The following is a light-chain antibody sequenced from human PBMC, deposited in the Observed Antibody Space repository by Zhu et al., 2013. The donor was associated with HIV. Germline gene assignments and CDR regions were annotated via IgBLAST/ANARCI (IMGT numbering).Light chain of an antibody. V-gene: IGLV8-61*01. J-gene: IGLJ2*01. CDR2: STN. CDR1: SGSVSTSYQ. CDR3: AAWDDSLSGVV. Sequence: QTVVTQEPSFSVSPGGTVTLTCALSSGSVSTSYQPSWYQQTPGQAPRTLXYSTNTRSSGVPDRFSGSRSGTSASLFISGLRSEDEANYYCAAWDDSLSGVVFGGGTKLTVL.